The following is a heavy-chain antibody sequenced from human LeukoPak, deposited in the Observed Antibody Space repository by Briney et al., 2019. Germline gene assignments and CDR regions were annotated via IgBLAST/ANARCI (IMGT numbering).Heavy chain of an antibody. J-gene: IGHJ4*02. CDR3: ARDYASDY. Sequence: GGSLRLSCAASGFIFSRYEMNWVRQAPGKGLEWVSYVSRSGDTIYFADSVKGRFTISRDNAKNSLYLQMSSLRAEDTAVYYCARDYASDYWGQGTLVTVSS. D-gene: IGHD3-10*01. CDR2: VSRSGDTI. CDR1: GFIFSRYE. V-gene: IGHV3-48*03.